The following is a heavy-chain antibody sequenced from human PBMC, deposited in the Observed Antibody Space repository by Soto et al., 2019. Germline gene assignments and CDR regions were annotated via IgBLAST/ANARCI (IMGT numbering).Heavy chain of an antibody. CDR2: IYYSGST. J-gene: IGHJ4*02. D-gene: IGHD3-16*01. CDR3: AREKTQGGGADY. V-gene: IGHV4-39*02. Sequence: QLQLQESGPGLVKPSETLSLTCTVSGGSISSSSYYWGWIRQPPGKGLEWIGSIYYSGSTYYNPSLKSRVTISVDTSKNQFSLKLSSVTAADTAVYYCAREKTQGGGADYWGQGTLVTVSS. CDR1: GGSISSSSYY.